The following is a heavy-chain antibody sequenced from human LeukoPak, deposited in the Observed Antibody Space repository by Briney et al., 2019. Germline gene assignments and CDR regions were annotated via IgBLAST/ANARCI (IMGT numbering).Heavy chain of an antibody. D-gene: IGHD4-17*01. CDR2: ISNSGAGT. CDR3: ARPNVVTRVLGAFDI. V-gene: IGHV3-23*01. J-gene: IGHJ3*02. Sequence: PGGSLRLSCAASGFTFSSYAMNWVRQAPGKGLEWVSAISNSGAGTYYADSVKGRFTISRDNSKNTLYLQMNSLRAEDTAEYYCARPNVVTRVLGAFDIWGQGTMVTVSS. CDR1: GFTFSSYA.